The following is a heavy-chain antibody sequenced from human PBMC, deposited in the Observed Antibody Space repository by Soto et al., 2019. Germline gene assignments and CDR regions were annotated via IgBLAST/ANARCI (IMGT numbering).Heavy chain of an antibody. CDR1: GGSISSYY. CDR2: IFYSGST. D-gene: IGHD3-16*01. J-gene: IGHJ3*01. CDR3: ARFYGLDAFDF. V-gene: IGHV4-59*08. Sequence: QVQLQESGPGLVKPSETLSLTCTVSGGSISSYYWSWIRQPPGKGLEWIGYIFYSGSTNYNPSLKSRVTISVDTSKNQFSLKPNSVTAADTAVYYCARFYGLDAFDFWGHGTMVTVSS.